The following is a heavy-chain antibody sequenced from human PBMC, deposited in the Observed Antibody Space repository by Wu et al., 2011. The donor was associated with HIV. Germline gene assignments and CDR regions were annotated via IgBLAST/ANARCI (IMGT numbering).Heavy chain of an antibody. CDR2: INPSGGST. Sequence: QVQLVQSGAEVKKPGASVKVSCKASGYTFTTYYMHWVRQAPGQGLEWMGIINPSGGSTTYAQKFQGRVTMTRDTSTSTVYMELTRLRFDDTAVYYCAGGLTMIRLWGQGTPGHRLL. D-gene: IGHD3-10*01. J-gene: IGHJ4*02. V-gene: IGHV1-46*01. CDR3: AGGLTMIRL. CDR1: GYTFTTYY.